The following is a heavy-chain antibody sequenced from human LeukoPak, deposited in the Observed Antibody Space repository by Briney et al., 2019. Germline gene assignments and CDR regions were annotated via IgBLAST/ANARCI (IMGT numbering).Heavy chain of an antibody. CDR3: AKKARGFGELSPFDP. J-gene: IGHJ5*02. V-gene: IGHV4-34*01. Sequence: SETLSLTCAVYGGSFSGYYWSWIRQPPGKGLEWIGEINHSGSTNYNPSLKSRVTISVDTSKNQFSLKLSSVTAADTAVYYCAKKARGFGELSPFDPWGQGTLVTVSS. D-gene: IGHD3-10*01. CDR2: INHSGST. CDR1: GGSFSGYY.